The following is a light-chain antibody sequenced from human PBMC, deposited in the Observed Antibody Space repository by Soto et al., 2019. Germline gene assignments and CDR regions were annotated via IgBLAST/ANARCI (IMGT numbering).Light chain of an antibody. Sequence: QSALTQPASVSGSPGQSITISCIGTASDVGGYNYVSWYQQDPGKAPKLMIYDVSNRPSGVSNRFSGSKSGNTASLTISGLQAEDEGDYYCSSYASTTTYVFGTGTKVTVL. CDR1: ASDVGGYNY. V-gene: IGLV2-14*01. CDR2: DVS. J-gene: IGLJ1*01. CDR3: SSYASTTTYV.